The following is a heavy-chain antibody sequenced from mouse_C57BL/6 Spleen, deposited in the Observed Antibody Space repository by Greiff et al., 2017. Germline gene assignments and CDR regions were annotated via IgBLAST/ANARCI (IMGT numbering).Heavy chain of an antibody. CDR1: GYTFTGSW. CDR2: LLPGSGSN. CDR3: AKSYYERAWYFDV. D-gene: IGHD2-10*01. Sequence: VQLQQSGAELMQPGASVRLSCKATGYTFTGSWIGWVKQRPGHGLELIGELLPGSGSNNYNEKFNGKATFTAETSSNTAYMQLSSLTTEDAAVYYCAKSYYERAWYFDVWGTGTTVTVSS. V-gene: IGHV1-9*01. J-gene: IGHJ1*03.